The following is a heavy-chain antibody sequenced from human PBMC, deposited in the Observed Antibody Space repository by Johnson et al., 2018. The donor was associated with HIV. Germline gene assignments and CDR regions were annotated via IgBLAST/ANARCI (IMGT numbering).Heavy chain of an antibody. D-gene: IGHD3-22*01. CDR2: IKQDGTEK. Sequence: VQLVESGGGVVQPGRSLRLSCAASGFTFSSYAMHWVRQAPGKGLEWVANIKQDGTEKNYVDSVRGRFTISGDNAANSLYLQMNSLRPEDTAVYYCARPYYNTNDYYLYSFDIWGQGTMVTVSS. CDR1: GFTFSSYA. J-gene: IGHJ3*02. V-gene: IGHV3-7*01. CDR3: ARPYYNTNDYYLYSFDI.